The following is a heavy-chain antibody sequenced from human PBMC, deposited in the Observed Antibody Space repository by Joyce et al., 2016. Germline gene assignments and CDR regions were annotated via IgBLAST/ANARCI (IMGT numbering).Heavy chain of an antibody. V-gene: IGHV3-53*01. CDR3: ARVYYDSSGYYDAFDI. CDR2: IYSAGST. Sequence: EVQLVEYGGGLIQHGGSLRLSCAASGFTVRTNYMTWVRQAPGKGLEWVSVIYSAGSTYYADSVKGRFTISRDNSKNTLFLQMNSLRAEDTALYYCARVYYDSSGYYDAFDIWGQGTMVTVSS. D-gene: IGHD3-22*01. CDR1: GFTVRTNY. J-gene: IGHJ3*02.